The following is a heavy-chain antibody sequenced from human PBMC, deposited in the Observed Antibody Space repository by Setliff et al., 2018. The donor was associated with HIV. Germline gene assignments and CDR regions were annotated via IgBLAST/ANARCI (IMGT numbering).Heavy chain of an antibody. D-gene: IGHD3-16*01. CDR1: GYTFTDYY. V-gene: IGHV1-2*06. CDR2: INPDSGAT. Sequence: GASVKVSCKASGYTFTDYYMHWVRQAPGQGLEWMGRINPDSGATTYAQNFQGRVTMTRDTSISTAYMELTRLRSDDTAVYYGARDLGLMPLASADYWGQGTLVTVSS. CDR3: ARDLGLMPLASADY. J-gene: IGHJ4*02.